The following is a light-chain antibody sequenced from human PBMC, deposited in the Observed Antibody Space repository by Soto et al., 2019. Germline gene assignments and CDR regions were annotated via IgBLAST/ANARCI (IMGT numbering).Light chain of an antibody. J-gene: IGLJ1*01. CDR2: DVS. CDR1: SSDVGAYNY. CDR3: SSFTRSNSDV. Sequence: QSVLTQPASVSGSPGQSITISCTGTSSDVGAYNYVSWYQQHPGKVPKLMIYDVSDRPSGVSNRFSGSKSGNTASLTISWLQAEDEADYYCSSFTRSNSDVFGTGTKVTVL. V-gene: IGLV2-14*03.